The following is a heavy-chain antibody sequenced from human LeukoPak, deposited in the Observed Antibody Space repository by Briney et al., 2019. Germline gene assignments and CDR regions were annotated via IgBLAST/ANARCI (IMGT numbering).Heavy chain of an antibody. CDR3: AREDYYDSSGYQRDY. D-gene: IGHD3-22*01. V-gene: IGHV1-69*04. Sequence: SVKVSCKASGGTFSSYAISWVRQAPGQGLEWMGRIIPILGIANYAQKSQGRVTITADKSTSTAYMELSSLRSEDTAVYYCAREDYYDSSGYQRDYWGQGTLVTVSS. J-gene: IGHJ4*02. CDR2: IIPILGIA. CDR1: GGTFSSYA.